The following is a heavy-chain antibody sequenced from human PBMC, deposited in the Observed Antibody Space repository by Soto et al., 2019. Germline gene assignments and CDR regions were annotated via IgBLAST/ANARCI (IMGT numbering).Heavy chain of an antibody. Sequence: SVKVSCTASGYTFTSYYMHWVRQAPGQGLEWMGRIIPILGIANYAQKFQGRVTITADKSTSTAYMELSSLRSEDTAVYYCARDTVKTTVVTPDYYGMDVWGQGTTVTVSS. CDR2: IIPILGIA. D-gene: IGHD4-17*01. CDR1: GYTFTSYY. J-gene: IGHJ6*02. CDR3: ARDTVKTTVVTPDYYGMDV. V-gene: IGHV1-69*04.